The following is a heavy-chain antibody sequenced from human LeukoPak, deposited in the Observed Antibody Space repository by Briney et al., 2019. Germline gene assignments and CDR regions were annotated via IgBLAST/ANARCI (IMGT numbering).Heavy chain of an antibody. CDR3: ARDRIAAHPHYYYGMDV. CDR2: IWYDGSNK. V-gene: IGHV3-33*01. CDR1: GFTFSSYG. Sequence: PGRSLRLSCAASGFTFSSYGMHWVRQAPGKGLEWVAVIWYDGSNKYYADSVKGRFTISRDNSKNTLYLQMNSLRAEDTAVYYCARDRIAAHPHYYYGMDVWGQGTTVTVSS. D-gene: IGHD6-6*01. J-gene: IGHJ6*02.